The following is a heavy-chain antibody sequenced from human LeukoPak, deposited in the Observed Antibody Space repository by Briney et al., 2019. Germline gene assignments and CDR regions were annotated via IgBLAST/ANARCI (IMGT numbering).Heavy chain of an antibody. CDR1: GYSFTSYW. CDR2: IYPGDSDT. CDR3: ARVMVYARPFGAFDI. V-gene: IGHV5-51*01. Sequence: GESLKISCKGSGYSFTSYWIGWGRQMPGKGLEGMGIIYPGDSDTRYSPSFQGQVTISADKSISTAYLQWSSLKASDTAMHYCARVMVYARPFGAFDIWGQGTMVTVSS. D-gene: IGHD2-8*01. J-gene: IGHJ3*02.